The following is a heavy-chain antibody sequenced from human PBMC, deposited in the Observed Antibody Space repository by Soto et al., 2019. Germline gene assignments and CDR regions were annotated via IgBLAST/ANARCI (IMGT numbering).Heavy chain of an antibody. V-gene: IGHV3-21*01. Sequence: ESGGGLVKPGGSLRLSCVASGFTFSGYSINWVRQAPGKGLEWVSYISGPSIYIYYADSVKGRFTISRDNAKSAVYLQMNSLRAEDPAVYYCARGSRNGVNVWGQGTTVSVSS. CDR3: ARGSRNGVNV. J-gene: IGHJ6*02. CDR1: GFTFSGYS. D-gene: IGHD2-8*01. CDR2: ISGPSIYI.